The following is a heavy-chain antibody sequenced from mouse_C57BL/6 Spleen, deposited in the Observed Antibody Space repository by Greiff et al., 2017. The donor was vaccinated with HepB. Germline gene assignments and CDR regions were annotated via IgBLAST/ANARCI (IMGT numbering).Heavy chain of an antibody. CDR2: IYPGSGST. CDR1: GYTFTSYW. CDR3: ARRPGTEDY. V-gene: IGHV1-55*01. Sequence: VQLQQSGAELVKPGASVKMSCKASGYTFTSYWITWVKQRPGQGLEWIGDIYPGSGSTNYNEKFKSKATLTVDTSSSTAYMQLSSLTSEDYAVYYCARRPGTEDYWGQGTTLTVSS. J-gene: IGHJ2*01. D-gene: IGHD4-1*01.